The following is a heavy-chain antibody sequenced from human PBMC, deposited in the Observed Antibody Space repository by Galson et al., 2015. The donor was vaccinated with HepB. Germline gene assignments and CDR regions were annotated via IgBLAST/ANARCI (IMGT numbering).Heavy chain of an antibody. Sequence: QSGAEVKKPGESLKISCKGSGYSFTSYWIGWVRQMPGKGLEWMGIIYPGDSDTRYSPSFQGQVTISADKSISTAYLQWSSLKASDTAMYYCARLVLGDDYGDYVGPLDAFDIWGQGTMVTVSS. V-gene: IGHV5-51*03. CDR3: ARLVLGDDYGDYVGPLDAFDI. CDR1: GYSFTSYW. CDR2: IYPGDSDT. J-gene: IGHJ3*02. D-gene: IGHD4-17*01.